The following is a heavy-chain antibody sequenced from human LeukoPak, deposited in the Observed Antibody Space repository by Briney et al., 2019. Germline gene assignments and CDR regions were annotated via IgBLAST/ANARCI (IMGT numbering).Heavy chain of an antibody. CDR1: GFTFGSCW. V-gene: IGHV3-7*04. CDR3: ARAPRSGSYDY. Sequence: GGSLRLSCAASGFTFGSCWMNWVRQTPGKGLEWVANINQDGSQKFYVDSVKGRFTISRDNANNSLYLQMNSLRAEDTAVYYCARAPRSGSYDYWGQGTLVTVSS. CDR2: INQDGSQK. J-gene: IGHJ4*02. D-gene: IGHD1-26*01.